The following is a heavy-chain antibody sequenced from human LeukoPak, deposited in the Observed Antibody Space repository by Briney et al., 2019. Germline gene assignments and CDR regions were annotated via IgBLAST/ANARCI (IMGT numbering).Heavy chain of an antibody. V-gene: IGHV4-59*01. CDR1: GGSFSSYY. Sequence: SETLSLTCAVYGGSFSSYYWTWIRQPPGKGLEWIGYIYYSGSSNYNPSLKSRVTISVDTSKKQFSLKLRSVTAADTAVYFCAREVVAMAGSYFDSWGQGTLVTVSS. CDR3: AREVVAMAGSYFDS. D-gene: IGHD6-19*01. CDR2: IYYSGSS. J-gene: IGHJ4*02.